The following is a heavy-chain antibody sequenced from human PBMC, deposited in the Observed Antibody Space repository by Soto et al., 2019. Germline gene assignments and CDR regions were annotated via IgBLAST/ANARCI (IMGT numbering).Heavy chain of an antibody. D-gene: IGHD3-22*01. CDR1: GGSFSGYC. J-gene: IGHJ3*02. CDR3: ARGPKFTMKYAFDI. Sequence: PSETLSLTCAVYGGSFSGYCWSWIRQPPGKGLEWIGEINHSGSTNYNPSLKSRVTISVDTSKNQFSLKLSSVTAADTAVYYCARGPKFTMKYAFDIWGQGTMVTVSS. V-gene: IGHV4-34*01. CDR2: INHSGST.